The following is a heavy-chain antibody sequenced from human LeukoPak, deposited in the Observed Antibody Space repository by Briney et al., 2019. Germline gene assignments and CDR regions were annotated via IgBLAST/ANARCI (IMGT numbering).Heavy chain of an antibody. D-gene: IGHD4-17*01. J-gene: IGHJ4*02. Sequence: ASVKSSCEACRYTLYPNDIQWVRQAPRQGPDWMGWINAKSGATDSAQKFQGRLTVTRDTSINTAYMDLSGLTSDDTAVFYCASDRRVTMVTTEWDYRGQGSLVTVSS. CDR3: ASDRRVTMVTTEWDY. CDR1: RYTLYPND. CDR2: INAKSGAT. V-gene: IGHV1-2*02.